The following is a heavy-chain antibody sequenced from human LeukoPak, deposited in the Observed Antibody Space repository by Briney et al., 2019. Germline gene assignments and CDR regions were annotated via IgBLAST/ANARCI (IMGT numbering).Heavy chain of an antibody. CDR3: AKHEVTAMVNYYYYGMDV. CDR2: ISGSGGST. V-gene: IGHV3-23*01. J-gene: IGHJ6*02. D-gene: IGHD5-18*01. Sequence: GGSLRLSCAASGFTFSSYAMSWVRQAPGKGLEWVSAISGSGGSTYYPDSVKGRFTISRDNSKNTLYLQMNSLGAEDTAVYYCAKHEVTAMVNYYYYGMDVWGQGTTVTVSS. CDR1: GFTFSSYA.